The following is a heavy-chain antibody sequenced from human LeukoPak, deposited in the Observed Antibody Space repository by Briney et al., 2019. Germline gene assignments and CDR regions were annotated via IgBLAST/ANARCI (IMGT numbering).Heavy chain of an antibody. Sequence: ASVKVSCKASGYTVTGYYMHWVRQAPGQGLEWMGWINPNSGGTNYAQKFQGRVTMTRDTSISTAYMELSRLRSDDTAVYYCARQSVPAATYYYMDVWGKGTTVTVSS. CDR1: GYTVTGYY. J-gene: IGHJ6*03. D-gene: IGHD2-2*01. CDR2: INPNSGGT. CDR3: ARQSVPAATYYYMDV. V-gene: IGHV1-2*02.